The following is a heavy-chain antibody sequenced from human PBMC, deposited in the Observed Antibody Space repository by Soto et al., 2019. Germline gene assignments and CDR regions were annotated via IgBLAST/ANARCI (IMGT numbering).Heavy chain of an antibody. CDR3: ARGGIGHYDSGGYYSNWFDP. CDR2: INHSGST. V-gene: IGHV4-34*01. J-gene: IGHJ5*02. D-gene: IGHD3-22*01. Sequence: SETLSLTCAVYGGSFSGYYWSWIRQPPGKGLEWIGEINHSGSTNYNPSLKSRVTISVDTSKNQFSLKLSSVTAADTAVYYCARGGIGHYDSGGYYSNWFDPWGQGTLVTVSS. CDR1: GGSFSGYY.